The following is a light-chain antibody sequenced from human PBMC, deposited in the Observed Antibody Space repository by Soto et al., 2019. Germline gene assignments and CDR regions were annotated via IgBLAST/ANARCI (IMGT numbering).Light chain of an antibody. CDR3: QSHDSSLSAYV. V-gene: IGLV1-40*01. CDR2: GNS. J-gene: IGLJ1*01. CDR1: SSNIGAGYD. Sequence: QSALTHPPSVSGAPGQRVTISCTGSSSNIGAGYDVHWYQQLPGTGPKLLISGNSNRPSGVPDRFSGSRSGTSASLAITGLQAEDEADYYCQSHDSSLSAYVFGTGTKVTVL.